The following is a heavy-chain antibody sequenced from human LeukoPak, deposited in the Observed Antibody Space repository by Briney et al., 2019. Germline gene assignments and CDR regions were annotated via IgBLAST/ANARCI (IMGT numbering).Heavy chain of an antibody. CDR2: INPNSGGT. J-gene: IGHJ4*02. Sequence: ASVKVSCKASGYTFTSYAMNWVRQAPGQGLEWMGWINPNSGGTNYAQKFQGRVTMTRDTSISTAYMELSRLRSDDTAVYYCARDKDIVATMGDYWGQGTLVTVSS. D-gene: IGHD5-12*01. V-gene: IGHV1-2*02. CDR1: GYTFTSYA. CDR3: ARDKDIVATMGDY.